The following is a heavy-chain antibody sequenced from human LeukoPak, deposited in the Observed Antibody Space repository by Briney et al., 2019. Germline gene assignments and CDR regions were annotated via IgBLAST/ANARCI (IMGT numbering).Heavy chain of an antibody. D-gene: IGHD3-10*01. Sequence: ASVKVSCKASGYTFTGYYMHWVRQAPGQGLEWMGWINPNSGGTNYAQKFQGRVTMTRDTSISTAYMELSRLRSDDTAVYYCARVSGRFGELWAADYYYYYMDVWGKGTTVTVSS. CDR2: INPNSGGT. J-gene: IGHJ6*03. CDR3: ARVSGRFGELWAADYYYYYMDV. CDR1: GYTFTGYY. V-gene: IGHV1-2*02.